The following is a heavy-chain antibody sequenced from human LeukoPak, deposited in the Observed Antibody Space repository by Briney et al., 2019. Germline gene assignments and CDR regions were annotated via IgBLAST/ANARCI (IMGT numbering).Heavy chain of an antibody. Sequence: ASVKVSCKASGYTFTGYYMHWVRQAPGQGLEWMGWINPNSGGTNYAQKFQGRVTMTRDTSISTAYMELSSLRSEDTAVYYCARGGYGSGSYGYGNWFDPWGQGTLVTVSS. CDR1: GYTFTGYY. CDR2: INPNSGGT. J-gene: IGHJ5*02. V-gene: IGHV1-2*02. D-gene: IGHD3-10*01. CDR3: ARGGYGSGSYGYGNWFDP.